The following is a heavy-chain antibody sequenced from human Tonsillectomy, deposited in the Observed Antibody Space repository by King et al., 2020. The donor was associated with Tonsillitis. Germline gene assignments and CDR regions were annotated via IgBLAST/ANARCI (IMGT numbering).Heavy chain of an antibody. CDR3: AKDKVATMPRDAFDF. D-gene: IGHD5-12*01. CDR2: ISASGGST. CDR1: GFTFSSYA. V-gene: IGHV3-23*04. J-gene: IGHJ3*01. Sequence: VQLVESGGGLVQRGGSLRLSCAASGFTFSSYAMSWVRQAPGKGLEWGSSISASGGSTYSADSVKGRFTISRDNSKNTLYLQMNSLRAEDTAVYYCAKDKVATMPRDAFDFWGQGTMVTVSS.